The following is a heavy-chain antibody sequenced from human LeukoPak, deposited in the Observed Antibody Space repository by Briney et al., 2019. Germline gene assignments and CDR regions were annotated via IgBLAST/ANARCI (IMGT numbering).Heavy chain of an antibody. CDR1: GFTFSSYG. J-gene: IGHJ6*03. V-gene: IGHV3-30*02. D-gene: IGHD1-26*01. CDR2: IRYDGSNK. CDR3: AKDGDTMSGTYYYDMDV. Sequence: GGSLRLSCATSGFTFSSYGMHWVRQAPGKGLEWVAFIRYDGSNKYYADSVKGRFTISRDNSKNTLYLQMNSLRGEDTAVYYCAKDGDTMSGTYYYDMDVWGKGTTVTIS.